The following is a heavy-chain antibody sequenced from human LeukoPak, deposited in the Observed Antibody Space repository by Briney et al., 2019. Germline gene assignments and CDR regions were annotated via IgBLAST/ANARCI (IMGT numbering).Heavy chain of an antibody. CDR3: VRLEAGAGYSYFDY. D-gene: IGHD6-13*01. CDR1: GYSFITYW. Sequence: GESLKISCKASGYSFITYWIGWVRQMPGKGLEWMGIIYPGDSDTRYSPSFQGQVTISADKSISTASLQWSSLKASDTAMYFCVRLEAGAGYSYFDYWGQGTLVTVSS. CDR2: IYPGDSDT. J-gene: IGHJ4*02. V-gene: IGHV5-51*01.